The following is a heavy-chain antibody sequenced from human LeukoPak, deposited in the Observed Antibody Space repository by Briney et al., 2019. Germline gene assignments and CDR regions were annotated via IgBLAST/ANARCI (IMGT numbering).Heavy chain of an antibody. Sequence: PGGSLRLSCEASGVTFSSYVTSWVRQAPGKGPEWVSGISGSGGGTYYADSVKGRFAISRDNSENTLYLQMNSLRAEDTAVYYCVQEGPRGLAFDIWGQGTKVTVSS. CDR3: VQEGPRGLAFDI. CDR1: GVTFSSYV. J-gene: IGHJ3*02. CDR2: ISGSGGGT. V-gene: IGHV3-23*01.